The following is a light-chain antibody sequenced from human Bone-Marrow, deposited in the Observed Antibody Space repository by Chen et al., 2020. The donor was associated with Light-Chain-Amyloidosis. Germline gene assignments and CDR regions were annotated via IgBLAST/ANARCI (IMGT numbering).Light chain of an antibody. V-gene: IGKV1-33*01. CDR2: DAS. Sequence: DLQMTQSPSSLSASVGDRVTITCQASQDISIYLNWYQQKPGKAPKLLIYDASNLETGVPSRFSGSGSGTDFTFTISSLQPEDIATYFCQQYDNLPPYTFGQGTKVDI. J-gene: IGKJ2*01. CDR3: QQYDNLPPYT. CDR1: QDISIY.